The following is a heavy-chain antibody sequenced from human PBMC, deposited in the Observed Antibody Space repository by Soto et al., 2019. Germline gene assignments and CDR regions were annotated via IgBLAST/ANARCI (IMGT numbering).Heavy chain of an antibody. J-gene: IGHJ4*02. CDR1: GFTFSSYD. CDR2: IGTAGDT. Sequence: GGSLRLSCAASGFTFSSYDMHWVRQATGKGLEWVSAIGTAGDTYYPGSVKGRFTISRENAKNSLYLQMNSLRAEDTAVYYCARVRSGGNPDYWGQGTLVTVSS. V-gene: IGHV3-13*01. D-gene: IGHD2-15*01. CDR3: ARVRSGGNPDY.